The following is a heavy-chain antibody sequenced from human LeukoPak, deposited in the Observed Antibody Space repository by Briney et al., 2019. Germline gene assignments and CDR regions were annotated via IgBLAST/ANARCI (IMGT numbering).Heavy chain of an antibody. CDR2: MSAYNGNT. CDR1: GYTFTIYG. CDR3: ARDVAAAGDYYYYGMDV. D-gene: IGHD6-13*01. J-gene: IGHJ6*04. V-gene: IGHV1-18*04. Sequence: ASVTVSCKSSGYTFTIYGISCVRHAPGQGLEWRGWMSAYNGNTNYAQKLQGRVTMTTDTSTSTAYMELRSLRSDDTAVYSCARDVAAAGDYYYYGMDVWGKGTTVTVSS.